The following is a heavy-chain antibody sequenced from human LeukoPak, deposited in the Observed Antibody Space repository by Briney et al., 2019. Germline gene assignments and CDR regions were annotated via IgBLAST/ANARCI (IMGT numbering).Heavy chain of an antibody. CDR1: GGSISSYY. Sequence: SETLSLTCTVSGGSISSYYWSWIRQPPGKGLEWIGYIYYSGSTNYNPSLKSRVTISVDTSKNQFSLKLSSVTAADTAVYYCARHSRLWFGELSFFDYWGQGTLVTVSS. CDR2: IYYSGST. D-gene: IGHD3-10*01. CDR3: ARHSRLWFGELSFFDY. V-gene: IGHV4-59*08. J-gene: IGHJ4*02.